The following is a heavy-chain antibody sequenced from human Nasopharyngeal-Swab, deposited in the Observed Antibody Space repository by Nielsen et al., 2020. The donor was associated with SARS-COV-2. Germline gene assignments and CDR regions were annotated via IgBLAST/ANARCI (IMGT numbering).Heavy chain of an antibody. CDR3: VRDNWGGALDY. V-gene: IGHV3-74*01. D-gene: IGHD3-16*01. CDR2: INSDGSRT. J-gene: IGHJ4*02. CDR1: GFTFSDSW. Sequence: GEALKISWAVSGFTFSDSWIHWVRRAPGKGLGWVSRINSDGSRTGYADSVKGRFTISRDNAKNTLYLQMNSLRAEDTAVYYCVRDNWGGALDYWGQGTLVTVSS.